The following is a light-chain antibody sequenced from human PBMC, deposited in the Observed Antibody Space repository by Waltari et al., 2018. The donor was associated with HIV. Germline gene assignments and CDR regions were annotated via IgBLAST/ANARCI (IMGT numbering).Light chain of an antibody. CDR3: GTWDRSMDGGV. V-gene: IGLV1-51*01. CDR2: DND. Sequence: QSVLTQPPSVSAAPGQKVAISCSVNSSNIGNDFVSWYQHVPGSAPKLLIYDNDKRPSVIPDRFSGSKSGTSATLDITGLQTGDEADYYCGTWDRSMDGGVFGGGTKLTVL. CDR1: SSNIGNDF. J-gene: IGLJ2*01.